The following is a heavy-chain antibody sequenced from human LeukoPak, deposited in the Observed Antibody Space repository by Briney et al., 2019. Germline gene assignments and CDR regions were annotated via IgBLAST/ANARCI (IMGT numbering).Heavy chain of an antibody. D-gene: IGHD6-6*01. CDR1: GFTFSSYA. CDR3: AKVSGLAARSKRNTLNWFDP. Sequence: PGGSLRLSCAASGFTFSSYAMSWVLQAPGKGLEWVSAISGSGGSTYYADSVKGRFTISRDNSKNTLYLQMNSLRAEDTAVYYCAKVSGLAARSKRNTLNWFDPWGQGTLVTVSS. CDR2: ISGSGGST. J-gene: IGHJ5*02. V-gene: IGHV3-23*01.